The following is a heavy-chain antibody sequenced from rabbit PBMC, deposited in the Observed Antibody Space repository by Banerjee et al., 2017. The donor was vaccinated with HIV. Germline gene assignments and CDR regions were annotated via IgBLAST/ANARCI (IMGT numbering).Heavy chain of an antibody. Sequence: QEQLEESGGDLVKPEGSLTLTCTASGFSFNNKYVMCWVRQAPGKGLEWIACINTSSGNTVYATWAKGRFTISRTSSTTVALQMTSLTAADTATYFCARYDDTSDWVGDFKLWGPGTLVTVS. CDR2: INTSSGNT. CDR3: ARYDDTSDWVGDFKL. CDR1: GFSFNNKYV. J-gene: IGHJ4*01. D-gene: IGHD4-1*01. V-gene: IGHV1S45*01.